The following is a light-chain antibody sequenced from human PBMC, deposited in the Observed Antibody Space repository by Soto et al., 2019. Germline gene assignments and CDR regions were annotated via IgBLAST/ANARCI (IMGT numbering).Light chain of an antibody. V-gene: IGLV2-11*01. Sequence: QSALTQPPSVSGSPGQSVTISCTGTSGDVGSYKYVSWYQQHPGEAPKLIIYDVSQRPSGVPDRFSGSKSGNTASLTISGLRAEHEADYYCCSYAGSYSYVFGTGTKVTVL. J-gene: IGLJ1*01. CDR2: DVS. CDR3: CSYAGSYSYV. CDR1: SGDVGSYKY.